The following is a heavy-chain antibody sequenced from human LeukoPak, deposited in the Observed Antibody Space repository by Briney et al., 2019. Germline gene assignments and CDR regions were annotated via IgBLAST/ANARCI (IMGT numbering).Heavy chain of an antibody. D-gene: IGHD3-10*01. V-gene: IGHV4-59*01. Sequence: SETLSLTCTVSDDSITMYYWTWIRQPPGEGLEWIGYVDHTGSTNFNPSLNGRVSISRDTSKNLFSLRLRSVTAADTAVYFCARGRVSSSTWFSTYYYYFYMDVWGKGTTVTVSS. CDR3: ARGRVSSSTWFSTYYYYFYMDV. J-gene: IGHJ6*03. CDR1: DDSITMYY. CDR2: VDHTGST.